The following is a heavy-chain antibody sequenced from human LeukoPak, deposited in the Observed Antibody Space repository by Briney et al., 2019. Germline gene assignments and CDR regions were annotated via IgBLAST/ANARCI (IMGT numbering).Heavy chain of an antibody. V-gene: IGHV1-2*02. Sequence: ASVKVSCKTSGYTFTDHFIHWMRQAPGRGLEWVEEINTQTGVTKYAQKFQGRVTVTRDTSITTVFLEMSWLTSDDTAVYYCTRDNSLIDFDFWGQGTLVTVAS. CDR3: TRDNSLIDFDF. CDR1: GYTFTDHF. J-gene: IGHJ4*02. D-gene: IGHD2-15*01. CDR2: INTQTGVT.